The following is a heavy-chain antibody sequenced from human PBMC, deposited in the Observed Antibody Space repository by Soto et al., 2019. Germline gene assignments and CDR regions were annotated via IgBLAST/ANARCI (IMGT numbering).Heavy chain of an antibody. D-gene: IGHD6-19*01. V-gene: IGHV4-39*01. CDR1: GGFISSSSYY. CDR2: IYYTGST. Sequence: SETLSLTCTVSGGFISSSSYYWGWIRQPPGKGLEWIGSIYYTGSTYYNLSFKSRVTISVDTSKDQFSLKLSSVTAADTAVYYCARSGIAVHWYFDLWGRGTLVTVSS. CDR3: ARSGIAVHWYFDL. J-gene: IGHJ2*01.